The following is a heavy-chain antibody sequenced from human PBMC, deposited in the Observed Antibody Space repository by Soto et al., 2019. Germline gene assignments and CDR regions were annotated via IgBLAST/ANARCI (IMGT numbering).Heavy chain of an antibody. V-gene: IGHV4-59*01. CDR2: VYYTGST. Sequence: SEPLSLTCSVSGGSISGSYWSWIRQSPGKGLEWLGYVYYTGSTNYSPSLRSRVSISVDTSKNEFSLRLSSVTAADTAVYFCARSVAVPGAHIDYWGQGTQVTVSS. CDR1: GGSISGSY. CDR3: ARSVAVPGAHIDY. D-gene: IGHD6-19*01. J-gene: IGHJ4*02.